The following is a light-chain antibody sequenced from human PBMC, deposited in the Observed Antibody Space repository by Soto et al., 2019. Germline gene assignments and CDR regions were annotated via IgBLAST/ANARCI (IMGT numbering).Light chain of an antibody. V-gene: IGKV1-33*01. CDR1: QDISNY. J-gene: IGKJ5*01. Sequence: DIQMTQSPSSLSASVGDRVTITCQASQDISNYLNWYQQKPGKATKLLIYDASNLETGVPSRFSGSGSRTDFTFTISSLQPEYIATYYCQQYDNLITFGQGTRLELK. CDR2: DAS. CDR3: QQYDNLIT.